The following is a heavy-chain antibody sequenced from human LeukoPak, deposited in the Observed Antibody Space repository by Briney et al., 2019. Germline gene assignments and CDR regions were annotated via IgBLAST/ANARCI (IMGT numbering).Heavy chain of an antibody. CDR1: GDTFSSYA. Sequence: SVKVSCKASGDTFSSYAISWVRQAPGQGLEWMGRIIPILGIANYAQKFQGRVTITADKSTSTAYMELSSLRSEDTAVYYCARALGYCSGGSCYSLDYWGQGTLVTVSS. CDR3: ARALGYCSGGSCYSLDY. J-gene: IGHJ4*02. CDR2: IIPILGIA. D-gene: IGHD2-15*01. V-gene: IGHV1-69*04.